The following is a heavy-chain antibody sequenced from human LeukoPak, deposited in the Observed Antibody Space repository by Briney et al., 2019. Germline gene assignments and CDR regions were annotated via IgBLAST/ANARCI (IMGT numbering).Heavy chain of an antibody. D-gene: IGHD6-13*01. V-gene: IGHV3-30*04. J-gene: IGHJ4*02. CDR1: GFTFSTYA. CDR3: ARVPSIAAVGIRLDY. Sequence: GGSLRLSCSASGFTFSTYAMHWVRQAPGKGLEWVAVISYDGRHKYYADSVKGRFTISRDNSKNTLYLQMNSLRAEDTAMYYCARVPSIAAVGIRLDYWGQGTLVTVSS. CDR2: ISYDGRHK.